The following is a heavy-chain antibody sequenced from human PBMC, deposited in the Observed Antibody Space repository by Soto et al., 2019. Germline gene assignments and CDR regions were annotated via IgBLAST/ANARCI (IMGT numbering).Heavy chain of an antibody. CDR2: IIPIFGTA. D-gene: IGHD3-16*02. Sequence: QVQLVQSGAEVKKPGSSVKVSCKASGGTFSSYAISWVRQAPGQGLEWMGGIIPIFGTANYAQKFQGRVTITADESTGTAYMELSSLRSEDTARDYCSRPLPLPGGGLSYYYGMDVWGQGTTVTVSS. CDR1: GGTFSSYA. V-gene: IGHV1-69*12. J-gene: IGHJ6*02. CDR3: SRPLPLPGGGLSYYYGMDV.